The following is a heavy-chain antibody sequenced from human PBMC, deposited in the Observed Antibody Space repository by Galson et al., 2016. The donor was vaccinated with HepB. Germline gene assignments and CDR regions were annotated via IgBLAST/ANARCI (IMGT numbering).Heavy chain of an antibody. D-gene: IGHD4-17*01. CDR3: ARDFGDYFTPWYYYFGMDV. CDR1: GFTFSSYS. CDR2: ISSSSSYI. V-gene: IGHV3-21*01. Sequence: SLRLSCAASGFTFSSYSMNWVRQAPGKGLEWVSSISSSSSYIYYADSVKGRFTISRDNAKNSLYLQMNSLRAEDTAVYYCARDFGDYFTPWYYYFGMDVWGHGTTVTVAS. J-gene: IGHJ6*02.